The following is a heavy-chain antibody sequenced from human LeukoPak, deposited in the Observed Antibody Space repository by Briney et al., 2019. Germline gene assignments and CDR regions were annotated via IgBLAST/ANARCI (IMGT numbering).Heavy chain of an antibody. J-gene: IGHJ4*02. CDR2: IYHSGST. CDR3: ARLTYYYDSSGYYSAYYFDY. CDR1: GGSISSSNW. Sequence: SETLSLTCAVSGGSISSSNWWSWVRQPPGKGLEWIGGIYHSGSTNYNPSLKSRVTISVDKSKNQFSLKLSSVTAADTAVYYCARLTYYYDSSGYYSAYYFDYWGQGTLVTVSS. D-gene: IGHD3-22*01. V-gene: IGHV4-4*02.